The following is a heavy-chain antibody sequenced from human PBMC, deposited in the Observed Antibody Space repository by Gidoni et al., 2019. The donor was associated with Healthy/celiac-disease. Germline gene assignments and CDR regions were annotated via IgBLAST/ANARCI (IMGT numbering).Heavy chain of an antibody. J-gene: IGHJ6*02. Sequence: QVQLVQSGAEVTKPGFSVTVSCKASGGTFTSYAISWVRQAPGQGLEWMGRIIPILGIANYAQKFQGRVTITADKSTSTAYMERSSLRSEDTAVYYCARESPQLGRSDYGMDVWGQGTTVTVSS. CDR2: IIPILGIA. D-gene: IGHD2-2*01. CDR1: GGTFTSYA. V-gene: IGHV1-69*04. CDR3: ARESPQLGRSDYGMDV.